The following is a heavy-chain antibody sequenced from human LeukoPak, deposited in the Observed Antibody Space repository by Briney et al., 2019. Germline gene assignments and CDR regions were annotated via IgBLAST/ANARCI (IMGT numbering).Heavy chain of an antibody. V-gene: IGHV4-39*07. D-gene: IGHD3-22*01. J-gene: IGHJ6*03. CDR2: IYYSGST. CDR1: GGSISSSSYY. Sequence: SETLSLTCTVSGGSISSSSYYWGWIRQPPGKGLEWIGSIYYSGSTYYNPSLKSRVTISVDTSKNQFSLKLSSVTAADTAVYYCARMNQYYYDSSGYYYEARGYYYYYMDVWGKGTTVTVSS. CDR3: ARMNQYYYDSSGYYYEARGYYYYYMDV.